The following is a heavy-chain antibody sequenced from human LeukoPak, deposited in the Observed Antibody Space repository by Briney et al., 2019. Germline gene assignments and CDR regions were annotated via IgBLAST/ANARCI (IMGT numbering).Heavy chain of an antibody. CDR1: GGTLSTSA. CDR2: IIPMFGRT. CDR3: ARNPRYYSDTSGYYPFDY. J-gene: IGHJ4*02. Sequence: GSSVKVSCKTSGGTLSTSAINWVRQAPGQGLEWMGGIIPMFGRTNYAQKFQGRVTITTDESTSTAYTELRSLRSEDTAVYYCARNPRYYSDTSGYYPFDYWGQGTLVTVSS. D-gene: IGHD3-22*01. V-gene: IGHV1-69*05.